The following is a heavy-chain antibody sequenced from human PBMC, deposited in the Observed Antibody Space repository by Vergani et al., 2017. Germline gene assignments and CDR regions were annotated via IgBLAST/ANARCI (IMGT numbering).Heavy chain of an antibody. J-gene: IGHJ6*02. V-gene: IGHV4-39*01. CDR2: IYYSGST. D-gene: IGHD3-16*01. CDR1: GGSISSSSHF. Sequence: QLQLHKSGPGLVKPSETLSLTCTLSGGSISSSSHFWGWLRQTPGKGLEWIGSIYYSGSTYYNPSLKSRVSISVDTSKNQFSLKLSSVTAADSAVYYCARHDXGHYDSSYYGLDVWGQGTTVTVSS. CDR3: ARHDXGHYDSSYYGLDV.